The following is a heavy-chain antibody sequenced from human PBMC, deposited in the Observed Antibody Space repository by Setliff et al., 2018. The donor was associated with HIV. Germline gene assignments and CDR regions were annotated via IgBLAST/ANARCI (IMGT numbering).Heavy chain of an antibody. D-gene: IGHD3-10*01. V-gene: IGHV4-59*01. CDR3: AGGLHYGLGKFGY. CDR2: ISYTGST. CDR1: GGSISNYY. J-gene: IGHJ4*02. Sequence: PSETLSLTCTVSGGSISNYYWSWLRQPPGKGLEWIGYISYTGSTNYNPSLESRVTISVDTSKNQFSLKLSSVTAADTAVYYYAGGLHYGLGKFGYWGQGTLVTVSS.